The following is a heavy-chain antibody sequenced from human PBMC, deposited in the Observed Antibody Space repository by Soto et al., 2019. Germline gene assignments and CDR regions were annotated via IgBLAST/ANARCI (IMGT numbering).Heavy chain of an antibody. D-gene: IGHD2-2*01. CDR1: GYTFTSYY. CDR2: IKPSGTTT. J-gene: IGHJ6*02. CDR3: ARPQIASHYYSGMDV. Sequence: QVQLVQSGAEVKKPGASVKVSCKASGYTFTSYYMHWVRQAPGQGLEWMGIIKPSGTTTDYAQKFQGRVTMTRDTSTSTYYMEVSSLRSEDTAVYYFARPQIASHYYSGMDVWGPGTKVTVSS. V-gene: IGHV1-46*01.